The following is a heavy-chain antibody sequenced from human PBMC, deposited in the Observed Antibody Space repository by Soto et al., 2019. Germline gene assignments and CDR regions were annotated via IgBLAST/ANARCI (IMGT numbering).Heavy chain of an antibody. CDR1: GDSVSSNSAA. D-gene: IGHD6-13*01. CDR2: TYYRSKWYN. CDR3: ARDRSSSRAWYYYGMDV. Sequence: SQTLSLTCAISGDSVSSNSAAWNWIRQSPSRGLECLGRTYYRSKWYNDYAVSVKSRITINPDTSKNQFSLQLNSVTPEDTAVYYCARDRSSSRAWYYYGMDVWGQGTTVTVSS. V-gene: IGHV6-1*01. J-gene: IGHJ6*02.